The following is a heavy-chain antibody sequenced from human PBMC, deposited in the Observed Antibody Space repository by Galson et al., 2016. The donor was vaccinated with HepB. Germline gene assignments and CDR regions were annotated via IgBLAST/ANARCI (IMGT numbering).Heavy chain of an antibody. CDR1: AYTFIDYY. D-gene: IGHD3-10*01. Sequence: SVKVSCKASAYTFIDYYIYWVRQAPGQGLEWMGWIKPNSGGTNYAQTFQGRVTMTRDTSISTAYMELSGLRSDDTAVYYCARAGFGKNFYYGSGNFLPYFDYWGQGTLVTVSS. V-gene: IGHV1-2*02. CDR2: IKPNSGGT. CDR3: ARAGFGKNFYYGSGNFLPYFDY. J-gene: IGHJ4*02.